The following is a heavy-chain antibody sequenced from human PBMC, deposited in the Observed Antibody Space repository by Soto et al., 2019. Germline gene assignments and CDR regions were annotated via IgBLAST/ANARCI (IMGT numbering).Heavy chain of an antibody. J-gene: IGHJ5*02. CDR3: ARDRESLDIVVVVAATHWFDP. V-gene: IGHV3-48*01. Sequence: PGGSLRLSCAASGFTFSSYSMNWVRQAPGKGLEWVSYISSSSSTIYYADSVKGRFTISRDNAKNSPYLQMNSLRAEDTAVYDCARDRESLDIVVVVAATHWFDPWGQGT. CDR1: GFTFSSYS. D-gene: IGHD2-15*01. CDR2: ISSSSSTI.